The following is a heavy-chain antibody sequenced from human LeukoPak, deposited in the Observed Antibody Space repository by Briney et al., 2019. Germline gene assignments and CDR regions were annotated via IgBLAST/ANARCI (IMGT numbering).Heavy chain of an antibody. CDR1: GFTFSTYS. J-gene: IGHJ3*02. CDR3: ARGKLDAFDI. V-gene: IGHV3-21*01. Sequence: GGSLRLSCAASGFTFSTYSMNWVRQAPGKGLEWVSSISSSSSYIYYADSVKGRFTISRDNAKNSLYLQMNSLRAEDTAVYYCARGKLDAFDIWGQGTMVTVSS. CDR2: ISSSSSYI.